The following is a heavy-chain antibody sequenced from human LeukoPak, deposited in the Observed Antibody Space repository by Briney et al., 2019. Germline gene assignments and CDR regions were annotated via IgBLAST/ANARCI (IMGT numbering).Heavy chain of an antibody. CDR2: INHSGST. CDR3: ARGRSSGSYYKGRWFDP. Sequence: GSLRLSCAASGFTFSSYGMHWVRQPPGKGLEWIGEINHSGSTNYNPSLKSRVTISVDTSKNQFSLKLSSVTAADTAVYYCARGRSSGSYYKGRWFDPWGQGTLVTVSS. CDR1: GFTFSSYG. D-gene: IGHD3-10*01. V-gene: IGHV4-34*01. J-gene: IGHJ5*02.